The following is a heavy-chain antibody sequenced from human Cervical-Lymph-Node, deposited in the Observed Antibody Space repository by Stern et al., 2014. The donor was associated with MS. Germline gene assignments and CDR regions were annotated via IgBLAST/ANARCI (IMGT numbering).Heavy chain of an antibody. V-gene: IGHV4-4*07. CDR3: ASAHYYSGSSNYLTYFEF. D-gene: IGHD3-10*01. Sequence: QLQLQESGPGLVKHSGTLSLTCTVSSDSINRFLLRWIRQRVGGGLEWIRRIYTSGRTDYNPARQSRFTMAEDTSKTQFSLKLTSVTAADSAVYYCASAHYYSGSSNYLTYFEFWGRGTLVTVSS. CDR1: SDSINRFL. J-gene: IGHJ4*02. CDR2: IYTSGRT.